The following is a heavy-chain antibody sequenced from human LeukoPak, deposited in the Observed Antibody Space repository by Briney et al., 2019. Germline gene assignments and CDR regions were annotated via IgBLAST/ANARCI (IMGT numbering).Heavy chain of an antibody. CDR2: IIPIFGTA. J-gene: IGHJ5*02. V-gene: IGHV1-69*13. CDR3: ARDRGPAYSSSLNWFDP. D-gene: IGHD6-13*01. CDR1: GGTFSSYA. Sequence: SVKVSCKASGGTFSSYAISWVRQAPGQGLEWMGGIIPIFGTANYAQKFQGRVTITADESTSTAYVELSSLRSEDTAVYYCARDRGPAYSSSLNWFDPWGQGTLVTVSS.